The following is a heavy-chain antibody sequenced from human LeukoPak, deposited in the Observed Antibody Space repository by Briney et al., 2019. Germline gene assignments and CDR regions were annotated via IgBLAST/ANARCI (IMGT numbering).Heavy chain of an antibody. CDR2: MNPNSGKK. CDR3: ARGPPPDCSGDSCYSFLYFHH. CDR1: GYTFTSYD. V-gene: IGHV1-8*01. J-gene: IGHJ1*01. D-gene: IGHD2-15*01. Sequence: ASVKVSCKASGYTFTSYDIHWVRQATGQGLEWMGWMNPNSGKKGYAQKFQGRVTMTRDASISTAYLELTTLRSDDTAVYYCARGPPPDCSGDSCYSFLYFHHWGQGTLVTVSS.